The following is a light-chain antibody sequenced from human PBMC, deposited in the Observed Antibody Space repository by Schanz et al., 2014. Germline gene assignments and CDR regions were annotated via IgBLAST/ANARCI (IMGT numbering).Light chain of an antibody. Sequence: QSVLTQPPSVSAAAGQKVIISCSGSYSNLGINYVSWYQQLPGTAPKLLIYGNSNRPSGVPDRFSGSKSGNTASLTISGLQAEDEANYYCHSYDTSLAGQVFGTGTKLTVL. V-gene: IGLV1-40*01. CDR1: YSNLGINYV. CDR3: HSYDTSLAGQV. J-gene: IGLJ1*01. CDR2: GNS.